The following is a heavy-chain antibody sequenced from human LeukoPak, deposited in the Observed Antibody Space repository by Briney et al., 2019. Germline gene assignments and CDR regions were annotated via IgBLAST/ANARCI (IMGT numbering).Heavy chain of an antibody. D-gene: IGHD3-3*01. CDR2: ISGSGGST. V-gene: IGHV3-23*01. CDR3: ASSTRITIFGVVIKADAFDI. Sequence: HPGGSLRLSCAASGFTFSSYAMSWVRQAPGKGLEWVSAISGSGGSTYYADSVKGRFTISRDNAKNSLYLQMNSLRAEDTAVYYCASSTRITIFGVVIKADAFDIWGQGTMVTVSS. J-gene: IGHJ3*02. CDR1: GFTFSSYA.